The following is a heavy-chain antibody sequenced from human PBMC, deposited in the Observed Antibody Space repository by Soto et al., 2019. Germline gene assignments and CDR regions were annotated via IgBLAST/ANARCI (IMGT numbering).Heavy chain of an antibody. CDR3: AKSSRYCSGGGCFYYVDY. J-gene: IGHJ4*02. CDR2: IGGNGVTT. CDR1: GFSIGSSA. Sequence: EVQLLESGGGLVQPGGSLRLSCAASGFSIGSSAWTWVRQAPGKGLDWVSTIGGNGVTTFYADSVKGRFTISRDISRNTVFLQMSSLRAEDTALYYCAKSSRYCSGGGCFYYVDYWGQGTVVTVSS. V-gene: IGHV3-23*01. D-gene: IGHD2-15*01.